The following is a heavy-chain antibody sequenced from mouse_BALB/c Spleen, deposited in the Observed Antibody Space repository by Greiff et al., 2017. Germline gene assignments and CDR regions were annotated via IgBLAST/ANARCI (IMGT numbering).Heavy chain of an antibody. CDR2: ISYSGST. CDR1: GYSITSDYA. CDR3: ANLYYGYDYAMDY. Sequence: VQLQQSGPGLVKPSQSLSLTCTVTGYSITSDYAWNWIRQFPGNKLEWMGYISYSGSTSYNPSLKSRISITRDTSKNQFFLQLNSVTTEDTATYYCANLYYGYDYAMDYWGQGTSVTVSS. D-gene: IGHD1-2*01. V-gene: IGHV3-2*02. J-gene: IGHJ4*01.